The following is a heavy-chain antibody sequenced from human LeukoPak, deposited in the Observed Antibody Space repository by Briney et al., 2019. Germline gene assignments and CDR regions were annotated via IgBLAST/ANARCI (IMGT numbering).Heavy chain of an antibody. Sequence: GESLKISCQGSGYTFTKNWIGWVRQMPGGGLEWMGIIYPRDSDTRYSPSFQGQITVSVAGSISTAYLQWGSLKASDTAMYYCARVSSGAFDIWGQGTMVTVSS. V-gene: IGHV5-51*01. J-gene: IGHJ3*02. CDR2: IYPRDSDT. CDR1: GYTFTKNW. CDR3: ARVSSGAFDI. D-gene: IGHD6-25*01.